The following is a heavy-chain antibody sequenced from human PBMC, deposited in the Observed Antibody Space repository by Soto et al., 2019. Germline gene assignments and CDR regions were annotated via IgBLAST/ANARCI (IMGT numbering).Heavy chain of an antibody. D-gene: IGHD5-18*01. CDR1: GGTFSSYA. J-gene: IGHJ4*02. Sequence: SVKVSCKASGGTFSSYAISWVRQAPGQGLEWMGGIIPIFGTANYAQKFQGRVTITADESTSTAYMELSSLRSEDTAVYYCAREGLGYSYGQALAFDYWGQGTLVTVSS. V-gene: IGHV1-69*13. CDR2: IIPIFGTA. CDR3: AREGLGYSYGQALAFDY.